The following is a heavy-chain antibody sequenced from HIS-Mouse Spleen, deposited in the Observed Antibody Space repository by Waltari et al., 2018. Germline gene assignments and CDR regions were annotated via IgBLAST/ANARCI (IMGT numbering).Heavy chain of an antibody. CDR3: AREIPYSSSWYDWYFDL. CDR1: GGSISSSSYY. CDR2: IYYSGRT. V-gene: IGHV4-39*07. D-gene: IGHD6-13*01. Sequence: QLQLQESGPGLVKPSETLSLTCTFSGGSISSSSYYWGWIRQPSGKGLEWIGSIYYSGRTYYNPSLKSRVTISVDTSKNQFSLKLSSVTAADTAVYYCAREIPYSSSWYDWYFDLWGRGTLVTVSS. J-gene: IGHJ2*01.